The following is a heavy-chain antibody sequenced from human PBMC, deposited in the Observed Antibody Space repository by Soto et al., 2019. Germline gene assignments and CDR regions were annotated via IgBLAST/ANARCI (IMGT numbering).Heavy chain of an antibody. CDR3: VRFWPLPYSDALTDYTDAFDY. Sequence: QLQLQESGPGLVKPSETLSLTCTVSGGSISSDSYYWGWIRQSPEKGLEWIASISYGGSTYYNPTLMNRLVISGDTSKRQFYLKLSSVSAGDTAVYYCVRFWPLPYSDALTDYTDAFDYWGQGTLVTVSS. CDR2: ISYGGST. D-gene: IGHD3-9*01. V-gene: IGHV4-39*01. J-gene: IGHJ4*02. CDR1: GGSISSDSYY.